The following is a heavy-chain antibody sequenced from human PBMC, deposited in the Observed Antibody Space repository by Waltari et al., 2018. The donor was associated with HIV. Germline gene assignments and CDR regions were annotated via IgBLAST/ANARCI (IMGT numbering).Heavy chain of an antibody. Sequence: QVRLQESGPGLVKPSETLSLTCSVTASSIGSHSYLRSIRQAPGKGLDVIGSSYRTGTTYYNPSLKSRFSVSLNMSKNQFSLKLSSVTAADTAVYYCARDQDYYDSSGYTCYAFDPWGQGTMVIVSS. D-gene: IGHD3-22*01. CDR1: ASSIGSHSY. CDR2: SYRTGTT. J-gene: IGHJ3*01. V-gene: IGHV4-38-2*02. CDR3: ARDQDYYDSSGYTCYAFDP.